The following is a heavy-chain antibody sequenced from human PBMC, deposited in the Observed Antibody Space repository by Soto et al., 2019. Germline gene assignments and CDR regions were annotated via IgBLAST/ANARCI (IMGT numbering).Heavy chain of an antibody. V-gene: IGHV1-2*04. CDR2: INPNSGGT. CDR1: GYTFTGYY. Sequence: ASVKVSCKASGYTFTGYYMHWVRQAPGQGLEWMGWINPNSGGTNYAQKFQGWVTMTRDTSISTAYMELSRLRSDDTAVYYCARAYSSDWPYYYYGMDVWGQGTTVTVSS. CDR3: ARAYSSDWPYYYYGMDV. J-gene: IGHJ6*02. D-gene: IGHD6-19*01.